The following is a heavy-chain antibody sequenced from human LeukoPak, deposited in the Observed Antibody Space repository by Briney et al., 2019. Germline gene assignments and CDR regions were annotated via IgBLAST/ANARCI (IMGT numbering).Heavy chain of an antibody. V-gene: IGHV3-23*01. CDR1: GFTFSSSA. CDR2: ISNNGGYT. J-gene: IGHJ4*02. D-gene: IGHD3-22*01. Sequence: GGSLRLSCAASGFTFSSSAMSWVRQAPGKGLEWVSAISNNGGYTYYADSVKGRFTISRDNAKNSLYLQMNSLRAEDTAVYYCARGSTYYDSSGQVPFDYWGQGTLVTVSS. CDR3: ARGSTYYDSSGQVPFDY.